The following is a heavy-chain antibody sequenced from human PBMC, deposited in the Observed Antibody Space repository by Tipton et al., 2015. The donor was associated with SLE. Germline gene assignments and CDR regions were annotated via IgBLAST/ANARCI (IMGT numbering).Heavy chain of an antibody. D-gene: IGHD3-22*01. CDR1: GGSFSGYY. J-gene: IGHJ4*02. Sequence: TLSLTCAVYGGSFSGYYWCWIRQSPRKGLECIGEINHSGSTNYNPSLKSRVTISVDTPKNQFSLKLSSVTAADTAVYYCARDSSGYSIFFDYWGQGTLVTVSS. CDR3: ARDSSGYSIFFDY. CDR2: INHSGST. V-gene: IGHV4-34*01.